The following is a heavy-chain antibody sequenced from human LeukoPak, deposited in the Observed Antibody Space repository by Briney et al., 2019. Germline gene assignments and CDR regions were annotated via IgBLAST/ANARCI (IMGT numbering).Heavy chain of an antibody. CDR3: ARDRSVTTGWYFDY. D-gene: IGHD4-17*01. V-gene: IGHV3-23*01. Sequence: PGGSLRLSCAASGFTFSSYAMSWVRQAPGKGLGWVSAISGSGGSTYYADSVKGRFTISRDNSKNTLYLQMNSLRAEDTAVYYCARDRSVTTGWYFDYWGQGTLVTVSS. CDR1: GFTFSSYA. J-gene: IGHJ4*02. CDR2: ISGSGGST.